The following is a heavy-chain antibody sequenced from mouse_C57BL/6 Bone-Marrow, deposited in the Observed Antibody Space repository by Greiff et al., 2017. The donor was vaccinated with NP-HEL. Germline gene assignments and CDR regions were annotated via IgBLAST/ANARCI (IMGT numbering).Heavy chain of an antibody. CDR2: IDPENGDT. CDR1: GFNIKDDY. CDR3: TTRDGYYWYFDV. J-gene: IGHJ1*03. D-gene: IGHD2-3*01. V-gene: IGHV14-4*01. Sequence: EVKLMESGAELVRPGASVKLSCTASGFNIKDDYMHWVKQRPEQGLEWIGWIDPENGDTEYASKFQGKATITADTSSNTAYLQLSSLTSEDTAVYYCTTRDGYYWYFDVWGTGTTVTVSS.